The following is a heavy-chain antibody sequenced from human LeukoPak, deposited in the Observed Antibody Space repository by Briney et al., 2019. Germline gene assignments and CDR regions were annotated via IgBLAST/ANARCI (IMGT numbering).Heavy chain of an antibody. V-gene: IGHV4-61*02. CDR1: GDSISGNHY. CDR2: IFTSGNS. D-gene: IGHD3-10*01. J-gene: IGHJ4*02. Sequence: SETLSLTCTVSGDSISGNHYWNWIRQPPGKGLEWIGRIFTSGNSNYNPSLTSRVTISLDTSKDQFSLRLSSVTAADTAFYYCARESATSGSTDWGQGTLVTVSS. CDR3: ARESATSGSTD.